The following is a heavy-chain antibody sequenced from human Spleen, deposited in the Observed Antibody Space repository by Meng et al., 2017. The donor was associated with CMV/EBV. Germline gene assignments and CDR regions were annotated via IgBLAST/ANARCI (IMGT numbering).Heavy chain of an antibody. J-gene: IGHJ6*02. Sequence: GESLKISCAASGFTFSSYEMKWVRQAPGKGLEWLSYISSSGGNIYYADSVKGRFTISRDNSKNTLYLQMNSLRAEDTAVYYCARDRGNYYYYGMDVWGQGTTVTVSS. V-gene: IGHV3-48*03. CDR1: GFTFSSYE. CDR2: ISSSGGNI. CDR3: ARDRGNYYYYGMDV.